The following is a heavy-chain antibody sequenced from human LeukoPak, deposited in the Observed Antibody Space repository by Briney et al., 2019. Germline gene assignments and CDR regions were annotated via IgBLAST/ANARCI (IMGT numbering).Heavy chain of an antibody. D-gene: IGHD1-20*01. CDR2: ITGNTGST. J-gene: IGHJ4*02. CDR3: AKSSDYNWNYIDY. CDR1: GFTFSSYA. V-gene: IGHV3-23*01. Sequence: TGGSLRLSCAASGFTFSSYAMSWVRQAPGTGLEWVSTITGNTGSTYYADSVKGRFTISRDNSKNTLYLQMKSQRAEDTAVYYSAKSSDYNWNYIDYWDQGTQVTVSS.